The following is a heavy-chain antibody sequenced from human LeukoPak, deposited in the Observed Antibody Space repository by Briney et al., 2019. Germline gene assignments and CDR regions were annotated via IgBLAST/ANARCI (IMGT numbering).Heavy chain of an antibody. CDR2: ICYTENT. Sequence: SETLSLTCTVSGDSISSSNYYWGWIRQPPGKGLEWIGSICYTENTSYKPSLKSRATISVDTSKNQFSLKASSVTAADTAVYFCVRAGARGRKDPMDYWGQGTLVTVSS. CDR1: GDSISSSNYY. CDR3: VRAGARGRKDPMDY. D-gene: IGHD1-26*01. J-gene: IGHJ4*02. V-gene: IGHV4-39*07.